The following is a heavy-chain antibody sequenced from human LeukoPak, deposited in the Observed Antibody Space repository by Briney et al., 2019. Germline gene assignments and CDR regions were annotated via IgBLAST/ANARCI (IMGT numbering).Heavy chain of an antibody. J-gene: IGHJ6*03. Sequence: SQTLSLTCTVSGVSISSGGYYWSWIRQPAGKGLEWIGRIYTSENTNYNPSLKSRVTISVDTSKNQFSLKLSSVTAADTAVYYCARVAVPAAIFPDYYYYYMDVWGKGTTVTVSS. V-gene: IGHV4-61*02. CDR2: IYTSENT. CDR3: ARVAVPAAIFPDYYYYYMDV. D-gene: IGHD2-2*01. CDR1: GVSISSGGYY.